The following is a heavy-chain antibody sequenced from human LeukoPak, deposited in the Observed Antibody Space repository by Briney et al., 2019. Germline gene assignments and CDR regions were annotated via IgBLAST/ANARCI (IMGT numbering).Heavy chain of an antibody. J-gene: IGHJ5*02. Sequence: GGSLRLSCAASRFTFRDYAMNWLRQTSDKGLEWVALISTSGNTHYEDSVKGRFTISRDNSKNILSLQMNSLRVEDTAVYYCAKDLDSTGKFGDKWRDPWGERALVTDSS. CDR3: AKDLDSTGKFGDKWRDP. V-gene: IGHV3-23*01. CDR2: ISTSGNT. CDR1: RFTFRDYA. D-gene: IGHD3-10*01.